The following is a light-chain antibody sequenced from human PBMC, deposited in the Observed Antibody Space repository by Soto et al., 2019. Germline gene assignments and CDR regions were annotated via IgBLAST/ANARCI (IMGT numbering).Light chain of an antibody. V-gene: IGKV1-27*01. CDR1: QGISSY. J-gene: IGKJ1*01. Sequence: DIQMTQSPSSLSASVGDRVTITCRASQGISSYLAWYQQKPGKVPKLLIYAASTLQSGVPSRFSGSGSGTDFTLTISSRQPEDVATYYCQKYYSAPATFGQGTKVEIK. CDR2: AAS. CDR3: QKYYSAPAT.